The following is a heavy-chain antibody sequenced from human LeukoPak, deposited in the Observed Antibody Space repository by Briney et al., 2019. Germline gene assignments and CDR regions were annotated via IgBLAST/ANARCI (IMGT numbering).Heavy chain of an antibody. CDR2: IYHSGST. CDR3: ARAFSGYIYGNDY. J-gene: IGHJ4*02. CDR1: GGSISSGGYS. Sequence: PSETLSLTCAVSGGSISSGGYSWSWIRQPPGKGLEWIGYIYHSGSTYYNPSLKSRVTISLDRSKNQFSLRLSSVTAADTAVYYCARAFSGYIYGNDYWGQGTLVTVSS. D-gene: IGHD5-18*01. V-gene: IGHV4-30-2*01.